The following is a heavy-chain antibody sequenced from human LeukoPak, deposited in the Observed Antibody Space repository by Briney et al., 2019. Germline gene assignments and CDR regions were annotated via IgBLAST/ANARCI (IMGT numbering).Heavy chain of an antibody. CDR2: IYYSGST. J-gene: IGHJ3*02. Sequence: PSETLSLTCTVSGGSVSSSNYYWSWIRQPPGKGLEWIGYIYYSGSTNYNPSLKSRITISADTSKNQFSLKLSSVTAADTAVYYCARDSPQIFPHVFDIWGQGTMVTVSS. D-gene: IGHD3-9*01. V-gene: IGHV4-61*01. CDR3: ARDSPQIFPHVFDI. CDR1: GGSVSSSNYY.